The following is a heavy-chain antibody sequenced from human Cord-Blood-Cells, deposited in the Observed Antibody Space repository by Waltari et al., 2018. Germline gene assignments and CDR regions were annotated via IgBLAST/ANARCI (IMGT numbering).Heavy chain of an antibody. V-gene: IGHV3-21*01. Sequence: EVQLVESGGGLVKPGGSLRLSCAASGFTFSSYSMNWVRLAPGKGLEWVSSISSSSSYIYYADSVKGRFTISRDNAKNSLYLQMNSLRAEDTAVYYCARNWGWGGYGMDVWGQGTTVTVSS. J-gene: IGHJ6*02. CDR1: GFTFSSYS. CDR2: ISSSSSYI. D-gene: IGHD7-27*01. CDR3: ARNWGWGGYGMDV.